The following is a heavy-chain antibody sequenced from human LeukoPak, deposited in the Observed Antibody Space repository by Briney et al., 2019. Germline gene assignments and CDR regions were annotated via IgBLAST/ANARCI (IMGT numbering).Heavy chain of an antibody. CDR1: GFTFTSYW. Sequence: GGSLRLSCAASGFTFTSYWMHWVRQAPGKGLVWVSHINSDGSTTSYADSVKGRFTISRDNAKNTLYLQMNSLRAEDTAVYYCAKDRGYGDYLDYWGQGTLVTVSS. CDR2: INSDGSTT. CDR3: AKDRGYGDYLDY. V-gene: IGHV3-74*01. D-gene: IGHD3-10*01. J-gene: IGHJ4*02.